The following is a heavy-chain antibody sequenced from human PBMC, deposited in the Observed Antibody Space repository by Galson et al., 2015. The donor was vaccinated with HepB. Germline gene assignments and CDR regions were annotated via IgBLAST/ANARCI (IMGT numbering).Heavy chain of an antibody. V-gene: IGHV4-30-4*01. J-gene: IGHJ3*02. Sequence: LSLTCTVSGGSISSGDYYWSWIRQPPGKGLEWIGYIYYSGSTYYNPSLKSRVTISVDTSKDQFSLKLSSVTAADTAVYYCARGVPIAANFDIWGQGTMVTVSS. CDR3: ARGVPIAANFDI. CDR2: IYYSGST. D-gene: IGHD6-6*01. CDR1: GGSISSGDYY.